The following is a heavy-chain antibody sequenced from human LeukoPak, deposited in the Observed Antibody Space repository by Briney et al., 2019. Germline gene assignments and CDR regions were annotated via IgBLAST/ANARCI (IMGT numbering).Heavy chain of an antibody. J-gene: IGHJ3*02. Sequence: SETLSLTCAVYGGSFSGYYWSWIRQPPGEGLEWIGEINHSGSTNYNPSLKSRVTISVDTSKNQFSLKLSSVTAADTAVYYCARVGYGSGSYYNNAFDIWGQGTMVTVSS. CDR1: GGSFSGYY. CDR3: ARVGYGSGSYYNNAFDI. V-gene: IGHV4-34*01. CDR2: INHSGST. D-gene: IGHD3-10*01.